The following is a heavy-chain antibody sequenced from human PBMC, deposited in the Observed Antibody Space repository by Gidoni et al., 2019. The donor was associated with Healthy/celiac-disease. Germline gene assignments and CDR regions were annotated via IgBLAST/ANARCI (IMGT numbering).Heavy chain of an antibody. Sequence: EVQLLESGGGLVQPGGSLRLSCAASGFTFSSYAMSWVRQAPGKGLEWVSAISGSGGSTYYADSVKGRFTISRDNSKNTLYLQMNSLRAEDTAVYYCANRHYYYDSSGYFSYWYFDLWGRGTLVTVSS. CDR2: ISGSGGST. CDR3: ANRHYYYDSSGYFSYWYFDL. J-gene: IGHJ2*01. V-gene: IGHV3-23*01. D-gene: IGHD3-22*01. CDR1: GFTFSSYA.